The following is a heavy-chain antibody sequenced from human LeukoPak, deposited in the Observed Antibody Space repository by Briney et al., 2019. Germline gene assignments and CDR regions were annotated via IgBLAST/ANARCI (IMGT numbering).Heavy chain of an antibody. CDR3: ARYCSGGSCYPGYYYYGMDV. Sequence: GGSLRLSCAASGFTFSNYGMHWVRQAPGKGLEWVAVIWYDGSNKYYADSVKGRFTISRDNSKNTLYLQMDSLRVEDTAVYYCARYCSGGSCYPGYYYYGMDVWGQGTTVTVSS. V-gene: IGHV3-33*01. D-gene: IGHD2-15*01. CDR1: GFTFSNYG. CDR2: IWYDGSNK. J-gene: IGHJ6*02.